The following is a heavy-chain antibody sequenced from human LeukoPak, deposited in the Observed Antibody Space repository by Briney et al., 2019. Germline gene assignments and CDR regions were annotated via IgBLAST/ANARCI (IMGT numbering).Heavy chain of an antibody. V-gene: IGHV3-23*01. Sequence: GGSLRLSCAASGFTFSGYAVTWVRQAPGKGPEWVSSISGSGDSTFYADSVKGRFTISRDNLKNTVSLQMNSLRAEDTATYYCAKNNAPYDYWGQGTLVTVSS. J-gene: IGHJ4*02. CDR1: GFTFSGYA. D-gene: IGHD1/OR15-1a*01. CDR2: ISGSGDST. CDR3: AKNNAPYDY.